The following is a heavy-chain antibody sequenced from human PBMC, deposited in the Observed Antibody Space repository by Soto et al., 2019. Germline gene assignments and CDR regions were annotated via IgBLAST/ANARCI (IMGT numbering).Heavy chain of an antibody. D-gene: IGHD3-22*01. J-gene: IGHJ4*02. CDR1: GGTFSSYA. CDR2: IIPSFGTA. V-gene: IGHV1-69*01. Sequence: QVQLVQSGAEVKKPGSSVKVSCKASGGTFSSYAISWVRHAPGQGLEWMGGIIPSFGTANYAQKFQGRVTITEDESSSTAYMELSSLRSEHTAVYYCARSPASGYIFAYWGQGTLVTVSS. CDR3: ARSPASGYIFAY.